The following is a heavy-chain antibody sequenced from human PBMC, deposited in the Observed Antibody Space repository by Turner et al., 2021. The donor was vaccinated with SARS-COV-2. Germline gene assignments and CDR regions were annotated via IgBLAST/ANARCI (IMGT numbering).Heavy chain of an antibody. D-gene: IGHD1-26*01. CDR3: AGEVVVLTTTHYGMDV. V-gene: IGHV4-39*01. CDR2: IYYSGST. Sequence: QLQMQESGPGLVKPSETLSLTCTVPGGSISSSSYYWGWIRQPPGKGLELIGSIYYSGSTYYNPSLKSRVTISVDTSKNQFSLKLSSVTAADTAVYYCAGEVVVLTTTHYGMDVWGQGTTVTVSS. J-gene: IGHJ6*02. CDR1: GGSISSSSYY.